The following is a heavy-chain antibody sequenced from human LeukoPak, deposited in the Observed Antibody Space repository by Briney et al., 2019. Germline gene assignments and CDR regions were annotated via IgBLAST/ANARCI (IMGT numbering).Heavy chain of an antibody. CDR1: GYTFTSYY. CDR3: APLGYCSGGTCYNGD. V-gene: IGHV1-2*02. D-gene: IGHD2-15*01. Sequence: ASVKVSCKASGYTFTSYYMHWVRQAPGQGLEWMGWINPDSGGTNYAQKFQGRVTMTRDTSITTAYMELSRLRSDDTAVYYCAPLGYCSGGTCYNGDWGQGTLVTVSS. J-gene: IGHJ4*02. CDR2: INPDSGGT.